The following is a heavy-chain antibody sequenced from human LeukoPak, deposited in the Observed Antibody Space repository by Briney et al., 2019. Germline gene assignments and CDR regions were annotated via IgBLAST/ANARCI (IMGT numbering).Heavy chain of an antibody. J-gene: IGHJ4*02. Sequence: GGSLRLSCAASGFTFSSYAMHWVRQAPGKGLEWVAVISYDGSNKYYADSVKGRFTISRDNSKNTLYLQMNSLRAEDTAVYYCARQSSGWLDFDYWGQGTLATVSS. CDR3: ARQSSGWLDFDY. CDR1: GFTFSSYA. V-gene: IGHV3-30-3*01. D-gene: IGHD6-19*01. CDR2: ISYDGSNK.